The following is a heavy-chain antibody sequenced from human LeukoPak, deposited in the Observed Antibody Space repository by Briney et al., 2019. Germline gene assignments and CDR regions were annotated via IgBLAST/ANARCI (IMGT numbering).Heavy chain of an antibody. CDR1: GYTFTSYA. CDR2: INAGNGNT. D-gene: IGHD3-22*01. V-gene: IGHV1-3*01. J-gene: IGHJ4*02. CDR3: ARTPTGHYGSSGYFPYYFDY. Sequence: ASVKVSCKASGYTFTSYAMHWVRQAPGQRLEWMGWINAGNGNTKYSQKFQGRVTITRDTSASTAYMELSSLRSEDTAVYYCARTPTGHYGSSGYFPYYFDYWGQGTLVTASS.